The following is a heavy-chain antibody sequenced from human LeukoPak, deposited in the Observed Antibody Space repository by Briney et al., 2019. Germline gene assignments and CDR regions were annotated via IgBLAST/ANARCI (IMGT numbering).Heavy chain of an antibody. V-gene: IGHV3-7*01. CDR1: GFPFNTFW. CDR2: IKHDGSEK. CDR3: ARVWSGSEIFSSDYYYYMDV. J-gene: IGHJ6*03. D-gene: IGHD3-3*01. Sequence: GGSLRLSCATSGFPFNTFWMTWVRQAPGEGLQWVANIKHDGSEKYYVDSVKGRFTISRDNAKNSLYLQMASLRANDSAVYYCARVWSGSEIFSSDYYYYMDVWGKGTTVTVSS.